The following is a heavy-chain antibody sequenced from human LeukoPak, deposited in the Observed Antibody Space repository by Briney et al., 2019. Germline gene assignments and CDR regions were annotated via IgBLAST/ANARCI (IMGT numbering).Heavy chain of an antibody. Sequence: SETLSLTCTVSGGSISSYYWSWIQQPPGKGLEWIGYIYYSGSTNYNPSLKSRVTISVDTSKNQFSLKLSSVTAADTAVYYCAVRGDGYNYFDYWGQGTLVTVSS. D-gene: IGHD5-24*01. V-gene: IGHV4-59*01. CDR2: IYYSGST. CDR3: AVRGDGYNYFDY. J-gene: IGHJ4*02. CDR1: GGSISSYY.